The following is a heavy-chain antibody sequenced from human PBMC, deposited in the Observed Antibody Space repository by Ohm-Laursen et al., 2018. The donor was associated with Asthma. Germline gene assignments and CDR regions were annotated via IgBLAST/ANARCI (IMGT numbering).Heavy chain of an antibody. J-gene: IGHJ4*02. Sequence: SLRLSCTASGFTFDDYAMHWVRQAPGKGLEWVSGISWNSGSIGYADSVKGRFTISRDNAKNTLYLQMNSLRAEDTAVYYCTRGGHYGSYFDYWGQGTLVTVSS. CDR1: GFTFDDYA. D-gene: IGHD4-17*01. CDR2: ISWNSGSI. CDR3: TRGGHYGSYFDY. V-gene: IGHV3-9*01.